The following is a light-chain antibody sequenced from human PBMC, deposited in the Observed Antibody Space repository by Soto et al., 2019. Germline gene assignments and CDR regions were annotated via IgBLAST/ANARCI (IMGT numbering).Light chain of an antibody. CDR1: QDISNY. CDR2: DAS. J-gene: IGKJ4*01. Sequence: IQVTLSKSSLSASVGETVTITCQASQDISNYLNWYQQKPGKAPKLLIYDASNLETGVPSRFSGSGSGTDFTFTISSLQPEDIATYYCQQYDILPLTFCGGT. V-gene: IGKV1-33*01. CDR3: QQYDILPLT.